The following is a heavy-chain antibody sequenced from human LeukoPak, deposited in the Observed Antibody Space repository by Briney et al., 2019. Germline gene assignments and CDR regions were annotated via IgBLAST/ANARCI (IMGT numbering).Heavy chain of an antibody. CDR1: GGSFSGYY. D-gene: IGHD3-10*01. J-gene: IGHJ4*02. CDR3: ARVDSWGSGSHDY. V-gene: IGHV4-34*01. Sequence: PSETLSLTCAVYGGSFSGYYWSWIRQPPGKGLEWIGEINHSGSTNYNPSLKSRVTISVDTSKNQFSLKLSSVTAADTAVYYCARVDSWGSGSHDYWGQGTLVTVSS. CDR2: INHSGST.